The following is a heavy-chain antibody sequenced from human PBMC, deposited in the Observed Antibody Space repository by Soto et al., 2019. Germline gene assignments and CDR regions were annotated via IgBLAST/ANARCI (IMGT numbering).Heavy chain of an antibody. J-gene: IGHJ4*02. CDR3: AALTPLYGDYAL. D-gene: IGHD4-17*01. CDR1: GYSFTNFH. V-gene: IGHV1-46*01. CDR2: IDPSGGIT. Sequence: ASVKVSCKASGYSFTNFHIHWVRQAPGQGLEWMGMIDPSGGITRDAQKLQGRITMTRDASTSTVYMELRSLTSEDTAVYYCAALTPLYGDYALWGQGTLVTVSP.